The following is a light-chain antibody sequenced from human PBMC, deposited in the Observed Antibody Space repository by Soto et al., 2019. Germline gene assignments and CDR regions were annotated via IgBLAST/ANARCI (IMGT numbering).Light chain of an antibody. CDR3: QQYGSSPPIT. CDR1: LSVSVY. J-gene: IGKJ5*01. Sequence: VVLTQSPATLSLSPGERAPLSCRTSLSVSVYLDWYQQKPGQAPRLLISDASNRATGIPARFSGSGSGTDFTLTISSLEPEDFAVYYCQQYGSSPPITFGQGTRLEIK. CDR2: DAS. V-gene: IGKV3-11*01.